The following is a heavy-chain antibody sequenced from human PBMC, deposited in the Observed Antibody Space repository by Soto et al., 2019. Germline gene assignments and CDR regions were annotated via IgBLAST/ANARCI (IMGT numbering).Heavy chain of an antibody. CDR2: ISSSSYYI. J-gene: IGHJ4*02. CDR3: ARERGSCTSSSCFGSPDY. D-gene: IGHD2-2*01. V-gene: IGHV3-21*01. CDR1: GFSFDTYS. Sequence: GSLRLSCAASGFSFDTYSMNWVRQAPGKGLEWVSSISSSSYYIYYADSVKGRFTISRDNAKNSLFLQMNSLRAEDTAVYYCARERGSCTSSSCFGSPDYWGQGTLVTVSS.